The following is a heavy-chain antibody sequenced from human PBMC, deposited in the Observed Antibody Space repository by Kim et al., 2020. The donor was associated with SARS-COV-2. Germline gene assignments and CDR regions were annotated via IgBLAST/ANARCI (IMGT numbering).Heavy chain of an antibody. D-gene: IGHD2-15*01. CDR2: ISGSGGST. V-gene: IGHV3-23*01. CDR1: GFTFSIYA. CDR3: AKEMVAGEKAYYFDD. Sequence: GGSLRLSCAASGFTFSIYAMTWVRQAPGKGLEWVSTISGSGGSTYYTDSVKGRFTISRESSKNTLYLQMNSLRVEDTAIYYCAKEMVAGEKAYYFDDWGQGALVTVSS. J-gene: IGHJ4*02.